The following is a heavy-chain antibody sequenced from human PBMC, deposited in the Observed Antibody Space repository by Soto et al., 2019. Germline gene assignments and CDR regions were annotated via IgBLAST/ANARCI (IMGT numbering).Heavy chain of an antibody. CDR3: ARDVDDFWRGYYGS. D-gene: IGHD3-3*01. CDR1: GGSVSSGSYY. V-gene: IGHV4-61*01. Sequence: QVQLQESGPGLVKPSETLSLTCTVSGGSVSSGSYYWSWIRQPPGKGLEWIGYIYYSGSTNYNPSLRRRVTXXVXPXXNQFSLKLSSVTAADTAVYYCARDVDDFWRGYYGSWGQGTLVTVSS. J-gene: IGHJ5*02. CDR2: IYYSGST.